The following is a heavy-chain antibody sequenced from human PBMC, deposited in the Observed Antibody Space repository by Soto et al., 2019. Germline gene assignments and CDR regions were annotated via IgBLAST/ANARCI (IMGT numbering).Heavy chain of an antibody. CDR1: GGSVSIYY. D-gene: IGHD5-18*01. CDR2: IYYSGST. V-gene: IGHV4-59*02. Sequence: AETLRVPCIVCGGSVSIYYWGWIGQPPGKGVDLIAYIYYSGSTNYKPSLKSRVTISVDTSKNQCSLKLSSVTAADTAVYYCARVGDTAMVMEYYYGMDVWGQGTTGTVSS. CDR3: ARVGDTAMVMEYYYGMDV. J-gene: IGHJ6*02.